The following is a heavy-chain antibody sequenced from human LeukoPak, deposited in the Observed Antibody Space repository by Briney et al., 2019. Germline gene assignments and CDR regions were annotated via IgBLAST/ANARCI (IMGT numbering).Heavy chain of an antibody. CDR1: GFIFSNYG. CDR2: ISASGSAT. CDR3: AKWKYSNSGIDDY. Sequence: GGSLRLSCAASGFIFSNYGMNWVRQAPGKGLEWVAAISASGSATSYADSVRGRFTISGDNSKNMLYLQMNSLRAEDTAVYYCAKWKYSNSGIDDYWGQGTLVTVSS. J-gene: IGHJ4*02. D-gene: IGHD6-6*01. V-gene: IGHV3-23*01.